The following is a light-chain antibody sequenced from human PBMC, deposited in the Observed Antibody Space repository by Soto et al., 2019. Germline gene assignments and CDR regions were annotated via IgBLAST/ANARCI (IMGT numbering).Light chain of an antibody. V-gene: IGLV2-14*01. CDR2: DVS. CDR3: TSYTSSSTVV. J-gene: IGLJ2*01. CDR1: SSDVGGYDY. Sequence: SGLTQPASVSGSPGQSITISCTGTSSDVGGYDYVSWYQQHPGKAPKLMIYDVSNRPSGVSDRFSGSKSGNTDSLTISGLQAEDEADYYCTSYTSSSTVVFGGGTKVTVL.